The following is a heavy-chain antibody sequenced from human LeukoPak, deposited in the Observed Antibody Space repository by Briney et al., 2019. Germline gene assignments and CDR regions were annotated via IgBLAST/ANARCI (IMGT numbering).Heavy chain of an antibody. CDR1: GFTFSTYN. D-gene: IGHD6-13*01. CDR3: ARPRFTTSWDFDN. J-gene: IGHJ4*02. CDR2: ISCRSSDI. V-gene: IGHV3-21*01. Sequence: GGSLRLSCAASGFTFSTYNMNWVRQAPGKGLEWVSSISCRSSDIYYADSVKGRFTVSRDNAKNSLYLQMNSLRAEDTAVYFCARPRFTTSWDFDNWGQGALVTVSS.